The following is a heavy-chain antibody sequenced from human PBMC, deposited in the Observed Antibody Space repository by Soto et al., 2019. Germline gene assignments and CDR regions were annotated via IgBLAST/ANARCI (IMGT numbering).Heavy chain of an antibody. CDR3: ARGRECSSTSCYNAFDI. CDR2: INPSGGST. Sequence: QVQLVQSGAEVKKPGASVKVSCKESGYTFTSYYMHWVRQAPGQGLEWMGIINPSGGSTSYAKKFQGRVTMSRDTSTSTVYRELSSLRSEDTAVYYCARGRECSSTSCYNAFDIWGQCTMVTVSS. CDR1: GYTFTSYY. D-gene: IGHD2-2*01. J-gene: IGHJ3*02. V-gene: IGHV1-46*03.